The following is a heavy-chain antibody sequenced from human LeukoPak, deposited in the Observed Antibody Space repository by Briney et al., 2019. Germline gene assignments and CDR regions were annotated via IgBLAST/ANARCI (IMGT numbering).Heavy chain of an antibody. V-gene: IGHV1-8*01. CDR1: GYRFTSYH. CDR2: MNAESGHT. CDR3: ARGMFDSGHYYYFYYALDV. Sequence: ASVKVSCKASGYRFTSYHIDWVRQAPGQGPEWMGWMNAESGHTGYAQNLEGRVTLTGDTSTNTAYMELRSLKSEDTAVYFCARGMFDSGHYYYFYYALDVWGQGTTVTVSS. J-gene: IGHJ6*02. D-gene: IGHD3-22*01.